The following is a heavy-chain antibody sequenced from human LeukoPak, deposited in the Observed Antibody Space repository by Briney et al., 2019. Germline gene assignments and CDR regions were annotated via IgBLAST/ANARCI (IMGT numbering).Heavy chain of an antibody. D-gene: IGHD3-22*01. CDR2: ISWNSGSI. CDR1: GFTFDDYA. V-gene: IGHV3-9*01. J-gene: IGHJ4*02. Sequence: GGSLRLSCAASGFTFDDYAMHWGRQAPGKGLEWVSGISWNSGSIGYADSVKGRFTISRDNAKNSLYLQMNSLRAEDTALYYCAKAGSPDSSAYFDYWGQGTLVTVSS. CDR3: AKAGSPDSSAYFDY.